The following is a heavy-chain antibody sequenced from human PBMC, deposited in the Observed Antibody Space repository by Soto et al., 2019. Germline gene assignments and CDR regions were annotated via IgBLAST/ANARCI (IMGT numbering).Heavy chain of an antibody. CDR1: GFTFSTYN. CDR3: ARAFRRYDWFGAFDI. D-gene: IGHD3-9*01. V-gene: IGHV3-21*01. CDR2: ISSFSNYM. Sequence: GGSLRLSCAASGFTFSTYNMNWVRRAPGKGLEWVSSISSFSNYMYYTDSVKGRFTISRDNAKNSLYLQMNSLRAEDTAVYYCARAFRRYDWFGAFDIWGQGTMVTVSS. J-gene: IGHJ3*02.